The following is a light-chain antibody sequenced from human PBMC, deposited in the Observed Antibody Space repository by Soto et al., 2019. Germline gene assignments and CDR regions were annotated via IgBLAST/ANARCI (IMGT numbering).Light chain of an antibody. CDR3: SSYTNNKSVV. Sequence: QSVLTQPASVSGSPGQSITISCTGTSSDLGAYNYVSWYQQHPAKAPKLLIYEISNRPSGVSNRFSGSKSGNTASLTVSGLQAEDEAEYYCSSYTNNKSVVFGRGTKLTVL. J-gene: IGLJ2*01. CDR2: EIS. V-gene: IGLV2-14*01. CDR1: SSDLGAYNY.